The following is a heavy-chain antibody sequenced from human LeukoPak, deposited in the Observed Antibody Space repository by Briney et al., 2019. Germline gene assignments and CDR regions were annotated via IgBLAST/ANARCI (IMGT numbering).Heavy chain of an antibody. CDR3: ARDGIAVAADY. CDR1: GFTFSNYA. D-gene: IGHD6-19*01. V-gene: IGHV3-23*01. Sequence: GGSLRLSCAASGFTFSNYAMSWVRQAPGKGLEWVPTISISGGSTYYADSVKGRFTISRDNSKNTLYLQMNSLRADDTAVYYCARDGIAVAADYWGQGTLVTVSS. CDR2: ISISGGST. J-gene: IGHJ4*02.